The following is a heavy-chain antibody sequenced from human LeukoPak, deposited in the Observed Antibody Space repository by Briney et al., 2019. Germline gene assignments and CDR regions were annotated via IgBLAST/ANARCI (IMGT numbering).Heavy chain of an antibody. CDR3: ARLVRVITASDY. J-gene: IGHJ4*02. CDR2: IYYSGST. D-gene: IGHD3-22*01. V-gene: IGHV4-39*01. CDR1: GGSISSSSYY. Sequence: SETLSLTCTVSGGSISSSSYYWGWIRQPPGKGLEWIGSIYYSGSTYYNPSLKSRVTISVDTSKNQFSLKLSSVTAADTAVYYCARLVRVITASDYWGQGTLVTVSS.